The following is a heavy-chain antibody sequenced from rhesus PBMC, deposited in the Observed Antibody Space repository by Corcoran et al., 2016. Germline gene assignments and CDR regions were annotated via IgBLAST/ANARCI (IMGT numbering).Heavy chain of an antibody. CDR2: ISWNSGTI. V-gene: IGHV3-134*01. CDR3: TRGTTVAATYGLDS. CDR1: GFTFDDYA. Sequence: DVQLVESGGGLVKPGGSLRLSCAASGFTFDDYAMSWVRQAPGKGLVWVSRISWNSGTIYYADSVKGRFTISRDNAKNSLFLQMDRLRAEDTAVYYCTRGTTVAATYGLDSWGQGVVVTVSS. J-gene: IGHJ6*01. D-gene: IGHD4-29*01.